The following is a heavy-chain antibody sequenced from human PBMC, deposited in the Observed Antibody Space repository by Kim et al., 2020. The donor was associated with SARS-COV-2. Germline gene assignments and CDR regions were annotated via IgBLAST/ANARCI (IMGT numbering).Heavy chain of an antibody. CDR1: GGSISSNY. CDR2: IYYSGST. V-gene: IGHV4-59*01. Sequence: SETLSLTCTVSGGSISSNYWSWIRQPPGKGLEWIGYIYYSGSTNYNPSLKSRVTISVDTSKNQFSLKLSSVTAADTAVYYCARDVGYYGMDVWGQGTTVTVSS. J-gene: IGHJ6*02. CDR3: ARDVGYYGMDV. D-gene: IGHD1-26*01.